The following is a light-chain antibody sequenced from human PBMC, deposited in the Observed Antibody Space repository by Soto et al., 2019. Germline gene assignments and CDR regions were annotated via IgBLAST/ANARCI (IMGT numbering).Light chain of an antibody. V-gene: IGKV1-33*01. CDR1: QDIGNF. CDR3: HQYDNVPQT. CDR2: DAS. J-gene: IGKJ2*01. Sequence: DIQMTQSPSSLSASVGDRVTITCQASQDIGNFLNWYQQKPEKAPKLLIYDASNLQTGVPSRFSGSGSRTHFTFTISSLQPEDSATYYCHQYDNVPQTFGQGTKLEIK.